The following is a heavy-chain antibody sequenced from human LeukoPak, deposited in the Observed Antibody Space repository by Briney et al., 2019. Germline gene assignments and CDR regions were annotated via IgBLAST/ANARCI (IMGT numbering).Heavy chain of an antibody. V-gene: IGHV1-2*02. J-gene: IGHJ5*02. CDR3: ARAVGGSGSLEWFDP. CDR1: GYTFTGYF. CDR2: INPNSGDT. D-gene: IGHD3-10*01. Sequence: ASVKVSCKASGYTFTGYFIHWVRQAPGQGLEWMGWINPNSGDTNYAQKFQGRVTMTRDTSISTAYMELSRLRSDDTAVYYCARAVGGSGSLEWFDPWGQGTLVTVSS.